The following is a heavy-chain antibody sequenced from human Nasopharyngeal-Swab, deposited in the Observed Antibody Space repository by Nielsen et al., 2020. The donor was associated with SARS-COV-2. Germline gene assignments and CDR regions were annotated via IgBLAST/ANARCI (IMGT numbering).Heavy chain of an antibody. CDR3: ARFDDDFWTVEAPYFDF. CDR2: IYTSGST. CDR1: GGSISSGNYF. D-gene: IGHD3/OR15-3a*01. Sequence: TLSLTCTVSGGSISSGNYFWSWIRQPAGKGLEWVGRIYTSGSTSYNPSLKSRVTISLDTSKNQFSLNLISVTAADTAVYYCARFDDDFWTVEAPYFDFWGQGALVTVSS. J-gene: IGHJ4*02. V-gene: IGHV4-61*02.